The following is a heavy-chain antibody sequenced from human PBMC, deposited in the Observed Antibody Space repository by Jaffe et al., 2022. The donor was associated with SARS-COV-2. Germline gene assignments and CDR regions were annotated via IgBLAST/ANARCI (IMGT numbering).Heavy chain of an antibody. J-gene: IGHJ6*02. CDR1: GFTFSSYS. CDR2: ISSSSSYI. CDR3: ARDEGDLNYYYYGMDV. D-gene: IGHD2-21*02. Sequence: EVQLVESGGGLVKPGGSLRLSCAASGFTFSSYSMNWVRQAPGKGLEWVSSISSSSSYIYYADSVKGRFTISRDNAKNSLYLQMNSLRAEDTAVYYCARDEGDLNYYYYGMDVWGQGTTVTVSS. V-gene: IGHV3-21*01.